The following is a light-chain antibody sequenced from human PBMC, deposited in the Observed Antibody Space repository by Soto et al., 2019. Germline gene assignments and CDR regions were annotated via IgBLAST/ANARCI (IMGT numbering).Light chain of an antibody. CDR2: EVS. CDR1: SSDVGGYNY. J-gene: IGLJ1*01. CDR3: SSHTNYNTRL. V-gene: IGLV2-14*01. Sequence: LTQPASVSGSPGQSIAISCTGTSSDVGGYNYVSWYQQHPDKAPKLIIHEVSNRPSGVSDRFSGSKSGNTASLSISGLQADDEADYYCSSHTNYNTRLFGSGTKVTVL.